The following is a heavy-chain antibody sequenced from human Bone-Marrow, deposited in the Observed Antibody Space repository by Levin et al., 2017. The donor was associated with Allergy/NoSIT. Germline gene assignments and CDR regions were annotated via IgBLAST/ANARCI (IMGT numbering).Heavy chain of an antibody. CDR2: IFHNGNS. CDR3: ASGPSHGGSYFEY. Sequence: SQTLSLTCTVSGDSIRSFYWSWIRQSPGKGLEWFGYIFHNGNSNYIPSLRGRVTISLDTSKSQFSLRLSSVTTADTAVYYCASGPSHGGSYFEYWGQGILVTVSS. D-gene: IGHD3-16*01. CDR1: GDSIRSFY. V-gene: IGHV4-59*01. J-gene: IGHJ4*02.